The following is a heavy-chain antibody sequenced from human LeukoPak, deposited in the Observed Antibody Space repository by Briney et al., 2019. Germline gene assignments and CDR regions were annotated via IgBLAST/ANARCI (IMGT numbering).Heavy chain of an antibody. V-gene: IGHV1-2*02. Sequence: ASVKVSCKASGYIFTGYFMHWVRQAPGQGLGRMGWINPISGGTNYAQKFQDRVTMTRDTSISTAYMELSSLRSDDTAVYYCARDPAADEVGLDYWGQGTLVTVSS. CDR3: ARDPAADEVGLDY. CDR2: INPISGGT. CDR1: GYIFTGYF. J-gene: IGHJ4*02. D-gene: IGHD6-13*01.